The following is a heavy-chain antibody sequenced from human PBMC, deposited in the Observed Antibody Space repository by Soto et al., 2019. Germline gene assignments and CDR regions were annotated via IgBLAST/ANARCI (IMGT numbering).Heavy chain of an antibody. CDR3: ARAYDSSMNYFEY. V-gene: IGHV3-30*04. D-gene: IGHD3-22*01. Sequence: QVQRVESGGGVVQPGRSLRLSCAASGFTFSSFAIHWVRQAPGKGLEWVSRISYDGRNKYYADSVKGRFTISRDNSKNSLSPQMNSLIAEYTAVYYCARAYDSSMNYFEYWGQGTLVTVSS. CDR1: GFTFSSFA. CDR2: ISYDGRNK. J-gene: IGHJ4*02.